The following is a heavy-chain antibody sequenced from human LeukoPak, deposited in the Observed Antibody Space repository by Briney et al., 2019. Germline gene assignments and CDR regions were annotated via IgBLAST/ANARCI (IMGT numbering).Heavy chain of an antibody. J-gene: IGHJ4*02. CDR1: GGSISSSSYY. V-gene: IGHV4-39*01. D-gene: IGHD3-22*01. CDR3: ARRNYDSSGYYTPLFDY. Sequence: SETLSLTCTVSGGSISSSSYYWGWIRQPPGKGLEWIGSIYYSGSTYYNPCLKSRVTISVDTSKNQFSLKLSSVTAADTAVYYCARRNYDSSGYYTPLFDYWGQGTLVTVSS. CDR2: IYYSGST.